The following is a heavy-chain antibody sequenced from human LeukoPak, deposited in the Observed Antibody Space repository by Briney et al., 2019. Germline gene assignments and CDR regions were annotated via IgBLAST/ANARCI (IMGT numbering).Heavy chain of an antibody. J-gene: IGHJ3*02. V-gene: IGHV3-23*01. CDR3: AKFRAAAGTRFAFDI. CDR1: GFTFSSYA. CDR2: ISGSGGST. D-gene: IGHD6-13*01. Sequence: TGGSLRLSCAASGFTFSSYAMSWVRQAPGKGLEWVSAISGSGGSTYYADSVKGRFTISRDNSKNTLYLQMNSLRAEDTAVYYCAKFRAAAGTRFAFDIWGQETMVTVSS.